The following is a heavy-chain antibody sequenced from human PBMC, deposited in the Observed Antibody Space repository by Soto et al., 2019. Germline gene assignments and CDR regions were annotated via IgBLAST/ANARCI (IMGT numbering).Heavy chain of an antibody. CDR3: ARVPKRGYSYGADY. V-gene: IGHV4-34*01. Sequence: SETLSLTCAVYGGSFSGYYWSWIRQPPGKGLEWIGEINHSGSTNYNPSLKSRVTISVDTSKNQFSLKLSSVTAADTAVYYCARVPKRGYSYGADYWGQGTLVTVSS. D-gene: IGHD5-18*01. CDR2: INHSGST. J-gene: IGHJ4*02. CDR1: GGSFSGYY.